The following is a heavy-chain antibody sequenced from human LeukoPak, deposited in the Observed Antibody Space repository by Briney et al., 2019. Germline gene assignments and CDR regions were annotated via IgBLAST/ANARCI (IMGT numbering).Heavy chain of an antibody. CDR3: ATGYTYCDY. CDR2: ISSSGSSR. V-gene: IGHV3-48*03. Sequence: GGSLRLSCEDSGRNFRNYEMNWVRQAPGKGLEWVSCISSSGSSRNYADSVKGRFTISRDNTKNSLYLQMNSLTVEDTAVYYCATGYTYCDYWGQGTLVTVSS. D-gene: IGHD5-18*01. J-gene: IGHJ4*02. CDR1: GRNFRNYE.